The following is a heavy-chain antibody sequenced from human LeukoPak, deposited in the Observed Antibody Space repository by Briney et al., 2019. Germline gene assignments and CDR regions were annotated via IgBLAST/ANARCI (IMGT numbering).Heavy chain of an antibody. D-gene: IGHD3-22*01. Sequence: PSETLSLTCTVSGGSISSSSHYWGWNRQPPGKGLEWIGTIYYRGSSSYNPSLKSRVTMSVDTSKNHFSLKLSSVTAADTAVYFCARQSDSSGYYSFNYWGQGTLVTVSS. J-gene: IGHJ4*02. V-gene: IGHV4-39*01. CDR2: IYYRGSS. CDR1: GGSISSSSHY. CDR3: ARQSDSSGYYSFNY.